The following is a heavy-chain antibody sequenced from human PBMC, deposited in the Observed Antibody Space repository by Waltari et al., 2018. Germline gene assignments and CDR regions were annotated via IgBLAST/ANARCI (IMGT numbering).Heavy chain of an antibody. CDR2: IIPFYRTS. J-gene: IGHJ4*02. D-gene: IGHD3-10*01. Sequence: QVHLVQSGAEVKKPGSSVKVSCKASGETFTKYAISWVRQAPGLGLEWVAGIIPFYRTSNHAGKFQGRVTLSADETTKTVYLELSSLRSEDTAVYFCATGAAGFSYGPTKYWGPGTLVTVSS. CDR3: ATGAAGFSYGPTKY. V-gene: IGHV1-69*01. CDR1: GETFTKYA.